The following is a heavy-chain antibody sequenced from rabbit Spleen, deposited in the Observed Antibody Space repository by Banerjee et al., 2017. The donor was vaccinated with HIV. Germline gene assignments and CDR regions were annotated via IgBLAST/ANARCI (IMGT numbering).Heavy chain of an antibody. V-gene: IGHV1S43*01. D-gene: IGHD4-1*01. Sequence: QEQLEESGGDLVKPEGSLTLTCTASGFSVSSSYWIWWVRQAPGKGLELIACIYTNSASTWYASWVSGRFTISRSTSLHTVDLEMTGLTVADTATYFCARDGYSRGWGIILYYFNLWGPGTLVTVS. CDR3: ARDGYSRGWGIILYYFNL. CDR2: IYTNSAST. J-gene: IGHJ4*01. CDR1: GFSVSSSYW.